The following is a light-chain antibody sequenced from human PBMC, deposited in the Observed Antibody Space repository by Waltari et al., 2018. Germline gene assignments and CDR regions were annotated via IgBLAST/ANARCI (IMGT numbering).Light chain of an antibody. CDR3: QERSNWPGGS. V-gene: IGKV3-11*01. CDR1: QSVSTY. CDR2: DAS. Sequence: ELVLTQSPASLSLSPGESASLSCRASQSVSTYLAWYQQKPGQAPRLFIYDASTRATGIPARFVGSGSGTDFTLTITRLEPEDFAVYYCQERSNWPGGSFGGGTKVETK. J-gene: IGKJ4*01.